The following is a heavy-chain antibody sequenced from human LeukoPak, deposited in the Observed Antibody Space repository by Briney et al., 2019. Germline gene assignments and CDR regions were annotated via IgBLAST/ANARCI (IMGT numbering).Heavy chain of an antibody. Sequence: SETLSLTCTVSGGSISSYYWSWIRQPPGKGLEWIGYIYYSGSTTYNPSLKSRVTMSVDTSKNQFSLGLSSVTAADTALYFCARDDSYAAYNWFDPWGQGTLVTVSS. J-gene: IGHJ5*02. D-gene: IGHD5-18*01. CDR2: IYYSGST. V-gene: IGHV4-59*01. CDR3: ARDDSYAAYNWFDP. CDR1: GGSISSYY.